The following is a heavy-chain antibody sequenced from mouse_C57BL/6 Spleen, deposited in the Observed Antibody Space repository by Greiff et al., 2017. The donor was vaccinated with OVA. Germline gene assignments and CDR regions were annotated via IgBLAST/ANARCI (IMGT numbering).Heavy chain of an antibody. CDR2: IDPSDSYT. CDR3: ARRPPYGTVRRDY. D-gene: IGHD1-1*01. J-gene: IGHJ4*01. CDR1: GYTFTSYW. V-gene: IGHV1-50*01. Sequence: QVQLQQPGAELVKPGASVKLSCKASGYTFTSYWMQWVKQRPGQGLEWIGEIDPSDSYTNYNQKFKGKATLTVDTSSSTAYMQLSSLTSEDSAVYYCARRPPYGTVRRDYWGQGTSVTVSS.